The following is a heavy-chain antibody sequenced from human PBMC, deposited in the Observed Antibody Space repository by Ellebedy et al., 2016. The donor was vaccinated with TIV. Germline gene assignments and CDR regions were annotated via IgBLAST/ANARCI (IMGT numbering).Heavy chain of an antibody. D-gene: IGHD4-23*01. CDR2: IYYSWST. Sequence: SETLSLTCTVSGGSISSGGYYWGWIRQPPGKGLEWIGTIYYSWSTYYNSSLKSRVTVSTDTSKNQFSLRLTSVTAADTAVHFCARVETAVVTVDHYYYYMDVWGKGTTVTVSS. CDR3: ARVETAVVTVDHYYYYMDV. V-gene: IGHV4-39*07. J-gene: IGHJ6*03. CDR1: GGSISSGGYY.